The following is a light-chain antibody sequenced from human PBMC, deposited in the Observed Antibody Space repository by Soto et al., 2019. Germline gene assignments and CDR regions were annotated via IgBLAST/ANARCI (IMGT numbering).Light chain of an antibody. CDR3: QHYGSSPRT. J-gene: IGKJ5*01. CDR1: QSVSSSY. CDR2: GAS. V-gene: IGKV3-20*01. Sequence: EIVLTQSPCTLSLSPGARATLSCRASQSVSSSYLAWYQRKPGQAPRLLIYGASSRATGIPDRFSGSGSGTDFNLTISRLEPEDFAMYYCQHYGSSPRTFGQGTRLEI.